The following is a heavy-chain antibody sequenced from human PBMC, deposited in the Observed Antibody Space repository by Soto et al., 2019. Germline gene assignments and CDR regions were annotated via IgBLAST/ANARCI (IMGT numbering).Heavy chain of an antibody. CDR3: ARADCGGDCYAFDY. CDR2: IYYSGST. J-gene: IGHJ4*02. V-gene: IGHV4-59*01. Sequence: QVQLQESGPGLVKPSETLSLTCTVSGGSISSYYWSWIRQPPGKGLEWIGYIYYSGSTNYNPSLKSRDTISVDTSKNQFSLKLSSVTAADTAVYYCARADCGGDCYAFDYWGQGTLVTVSS. CDR1: GGSISSYY. D-gene: IGHD2-21*02.